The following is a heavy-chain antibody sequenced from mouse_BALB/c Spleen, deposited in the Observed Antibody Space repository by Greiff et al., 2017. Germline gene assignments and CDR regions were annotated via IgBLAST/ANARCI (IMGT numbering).Heavy chain of an antibody. CDR2: IYPGDGDT. CDR3: ARNYGSSYEGWYFDV. Sequence: VQGVESGAELVRPGSSVKISCKASGYAFSSYWMNWVKQRPGQGLEWIGQIYPGDGDTNYNGKFKGKATLTADKSSSTAYMQLSSLTSEDSAVYFCARNYGSSYEGWYFDVWGAGTTVTVSS. D-gene: IGHD1-1*01. CDR1: GYAFSSYW. V-gene: IGHV1-80*01. J-gene: IGHJ1*01.